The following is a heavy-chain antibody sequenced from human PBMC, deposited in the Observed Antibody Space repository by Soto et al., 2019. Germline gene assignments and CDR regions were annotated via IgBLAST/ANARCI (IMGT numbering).Heavy chain of an antibody. CDR2: IVVGSGNT. V-gene: IGHV1-58*01. Sequence: SVKVSCKASGFTFTSSAVQWVRQARGQRLEWIGWIVVGSGNTNYAQKFQERVTITRDMSTSTAYMELSSLRSEDTAVYYCAAAPRKAVAAHYYYYGMDVWGQGTTVTVSS. D-gene: IGHD6-19*01. CDR1: GFTFTSSA. J-gene: IGHJ6*02. CDR3: AAAPRKAVAAHYYYYGMDV.